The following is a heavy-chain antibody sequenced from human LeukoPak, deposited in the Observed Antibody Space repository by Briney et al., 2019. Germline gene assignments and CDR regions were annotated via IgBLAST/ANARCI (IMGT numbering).Heavy chain of an antibody. Sequence: ASVKVSCKASGYTFTSYHMHWVRQAPGQGLEWMGIINPSGGSTNYAQRFRGRVTMTRDMSTGTVYMELSSLTSEDTAVYYCARAPYYYDSSGYYYYYYYYMDVWGKGTTVTVSS. CDR1: GYTFTSYH. CDR2: INPSGGST. D-gene: IGHD3-22*01. V-gene: IGHV1-46*01. CDR3: ARAPYYYDSSGYYYYYYYYMDV. J-gene: IGHJ6*03.